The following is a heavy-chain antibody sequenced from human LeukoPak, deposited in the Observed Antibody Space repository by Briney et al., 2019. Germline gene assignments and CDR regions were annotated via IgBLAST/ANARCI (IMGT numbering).Heavy chain of an antibody. CDR3: ARDGRLRYFDWLLYHGMDV. CDR1: GHTFTSYG. D-gene: IGHD3-9*01. Sequence: ASVTVSCKASGHTFTSYGISWVRQAPGQGLEWMGWISAYNGNTNYAQKLQGRVTMTTDTSTSTAYMELRSLRSDDTAVYYCARDGRLRYFDWLLYHGMDVWGQGTTGTVSS. V-gene: IGHV1-18*01. J-gene: IGHJ6*02. CDR2: ISAYNGNT.